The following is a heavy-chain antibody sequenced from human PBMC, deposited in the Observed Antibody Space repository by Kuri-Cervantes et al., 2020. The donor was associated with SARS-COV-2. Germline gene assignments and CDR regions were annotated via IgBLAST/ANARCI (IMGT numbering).Heavy chain of an antibody. CDR2: ISYEGSNK. CDR3: AKSRGPFSLSVSLSVLDP. Sequence: GGSLRLSCAVSGLSINNYDMHWVRQAQGKGPEWVAVISYEGSNKHHSDSVKGRFTISGDNSKSMVYLQINSLRPEDTATYYCAKSRGPFSLSVSLSVLDPWGRGTLVTVSS. J-gene: IGHJ5*02. D-gene: IGHD2/OR15-2a*01. V-gene: IGHV3-30*18. CDR1: GLSINNYD.